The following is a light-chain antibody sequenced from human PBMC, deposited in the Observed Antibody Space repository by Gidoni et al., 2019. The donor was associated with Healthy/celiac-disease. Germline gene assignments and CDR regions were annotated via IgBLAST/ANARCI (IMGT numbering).Light chain of an antibody. CDR3: QQRSNGPRT. CDR1: QSVSSY. J-gene: IGKJ1*01. V-gene: IGKV3-11*01. Sequence: EIVLTQSPATLSLSPGERATLSCRASQSVSSYLAGYQQKPGQAHRLLIYDASNRATGIPARFSGSGSGTDFTLTISSLEPEDFAVYYCQQRSNGPRTFGQXTKVEIK. CDR2: DAS.